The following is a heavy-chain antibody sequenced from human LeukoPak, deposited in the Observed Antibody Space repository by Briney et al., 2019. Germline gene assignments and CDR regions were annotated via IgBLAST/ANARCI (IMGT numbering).Heavy chain of an antibody. CDR1: GGSISSYY. CDR3: ARVGYYDSSGYYYFDY. D-gene: IGHD3-22*01. J-gene: IGHJ4*02. V-gene: IGHV4-59*01. Sequence: SETLSLTCTVSGGSISSYYWSWIRQPPGKGLEWIGYIYYSGSTNYNPSLKSRVTISVDTSKNQFSLKLSSVTAADTAVYYCARVGYYDSSGYYYFDYWGQGTLVTVSS. CDR2: IYYSGST.